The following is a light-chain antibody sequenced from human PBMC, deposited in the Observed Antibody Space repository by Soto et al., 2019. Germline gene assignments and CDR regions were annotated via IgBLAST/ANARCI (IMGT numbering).Light chain of an antibody. J-gene: IGKJ5*01. CDR3: QQYDTLPLT. Sequence: DIQMTQSPSSLSASVGDRVTIICQASQDITNYLNWYQQKPGKAPKLLIHDSSNLETGVPSRFSGSGSGTYFSFTISSLQPEESATYYCQQYDTLPLTFGQGTRLEIK. CDR2: DSS. CDR1: QDITNY. V-gene: IGKV1-33*01.